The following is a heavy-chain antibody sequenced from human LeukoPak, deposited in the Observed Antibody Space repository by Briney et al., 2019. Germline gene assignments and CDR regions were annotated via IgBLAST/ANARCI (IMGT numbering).Heavy chain of an antibody. J-gene: IGHJ4*02. CDR1: GYTFTGYY. Sequence: GASVKVSCKASGYTFTGYYMHWVRQAPGQGLEWMGWINPNSGGTNYAQKFQDGVTMTRDTSISTAYMELSRLRSDDTAVYYCARGYCSGGSCYRGGGYGRYYFDYWGQGTLVTVSS. CDR3: ARGYCSGGSCYRGGGYGRYYFDY. CDR2: INPNSGGT. D-gene: IGHD2-15*01. V-gene: IGHV1-2*02.